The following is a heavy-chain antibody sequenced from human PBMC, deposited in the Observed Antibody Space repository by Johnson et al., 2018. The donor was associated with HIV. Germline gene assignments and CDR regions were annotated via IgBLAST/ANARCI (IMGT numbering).Heavy chain of an antibody. V-gene: IGHV3-66*02. D-gene: IGHD3-10*01. Sequence: VQLVESGGGVVQPGRSLRLSCAASGFTVSSNYMSWVRQAPGKGLEWVSVIYSGGSTYYADSVKGRFTISRDNSKNTRFLQMNSLRTEDTAGYYCARAQGDRGAYDAFDIWGQGTMVTVSS. CDR2: IYSGGST. CDR3: ARAQGDRGAYDAFDI. CDR1: GFTVSSNY. J-gene: IGHJ3*02.